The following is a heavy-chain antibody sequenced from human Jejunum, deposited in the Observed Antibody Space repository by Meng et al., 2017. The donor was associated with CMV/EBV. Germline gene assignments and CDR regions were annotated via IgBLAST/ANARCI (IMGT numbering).Heavy chain of an antibody. CDR1: GFTFNNYA. CDR3: ARGDSSTSWLVFDY. V-gene: IGHV3-23*01. CDR2: ISGTGGTT. J-gene: IGHJ4*02. D-gene: IGHD6-13*01. Sequence: AAGFTFNNYAMTWVRQAPGKGLEWVSTISGTGGTTYNADSVKGRFTISRDDSRNTLYLQMNSLRVEDTAVFYCARGDSSTSWLVFDYWGLGTLVTVSS.